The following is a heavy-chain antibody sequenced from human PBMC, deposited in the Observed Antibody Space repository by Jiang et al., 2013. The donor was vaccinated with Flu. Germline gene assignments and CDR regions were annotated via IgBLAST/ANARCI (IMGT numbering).Heavy chain of an antibody. D-gene: IGHD1-1*01. V-gene: IGHV4-39*07. CDR3: ARPGASYNYGMDV. CDR2: IYYSGST. CDR1: GGSISRSSYY. Sequence: GSGLVKPSETLSLTCTVSGGSISRSSYYWGWIRQPSGKGLEWIGSIYYSGSTYYNPSLKSRVTISADTSKNQFSLKLSSVTAADTAVYYCARPGASYNYGMDVWGQGTTVTVSS. J-gene: IGHJ6*02.